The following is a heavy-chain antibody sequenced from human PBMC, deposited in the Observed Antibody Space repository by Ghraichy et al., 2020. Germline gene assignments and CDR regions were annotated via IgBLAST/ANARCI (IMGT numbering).Heavy chain of an antibody. V-gene: IGHV3-11*06. CDR3: AKDGLGCSGGTCFFGTDS. D-gene: IGHD2-15*01. J-gene: IGHJ5*01. CDR2: ISSSSTYT. Sequence: GGSLRLSCEASGFTFRDYYMSWVRQAPGKGLEWISYISSSSTYTNYAESVKGRFTISRDNARNSLYLQMSGLRADDTAIHYCAKDGLGCSGGTCFFGTDSWGQGALVTVSS. CDR1: GFTFRDYY.